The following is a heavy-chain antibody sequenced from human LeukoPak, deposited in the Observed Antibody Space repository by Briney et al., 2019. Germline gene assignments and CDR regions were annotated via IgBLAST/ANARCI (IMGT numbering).Heavy chain of an antibody. CDR1: GGSISSYY. J-gene: IGHJ4*02. D-gene: IGHD6-19*01. V-gene: IGHV4-59*01. CDR3: ARRARGYSSGRPTCYFDY. CDR2: IYYSGST. Sequence: SETLSLTCTVSGGSISSYYWSWIRQPPGKGLEWIGYIYYSGSTNYNPSLKSRVTISVDTSKNQFSLKLSSVTAADTAVYYCARRARGYSSGRPTCYFDYWGQGTLVTVSS.